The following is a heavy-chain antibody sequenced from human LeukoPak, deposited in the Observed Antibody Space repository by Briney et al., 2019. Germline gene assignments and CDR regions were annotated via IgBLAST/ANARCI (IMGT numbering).Heavy chain of an antibody. CDR2: VYYSGST. Sequence: SETLSLTCTVSGGSISSYYWSWIRQPSGKGLEWIGFVYYSGSTNYNPSLKSRVTLSVDTSKNQFSLKLNSVTAADTAVYYCARHYCTGDNCYYFDYWGQGTLVTVSS. CDR3: ARHYCTGDNCYYFDY. J-gene: IGHJ4*02. CDR1: GGSISSYY. V-gene: IGHV4-59*01. D-gene: IGHD2-15*01.